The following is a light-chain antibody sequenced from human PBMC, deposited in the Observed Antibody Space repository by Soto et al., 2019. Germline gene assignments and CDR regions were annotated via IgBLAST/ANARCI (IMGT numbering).Light chain of an antibody. V-gene: IGKV1-27*01. CDR3: QKDNCAPFT. Sequence: DIQMTQSPSSLSASVGDRVTITCRASLPISNSLAWYQQKPGKIPNLLIYAASTLQAFFPSRFSGSGSGTAFTLTISILRPEYVADEYCQKDNCAPFTFVGGTKVEIK. J-gene: IGKJ4*01. CDR1: LPISNS. CDR2: AAS.